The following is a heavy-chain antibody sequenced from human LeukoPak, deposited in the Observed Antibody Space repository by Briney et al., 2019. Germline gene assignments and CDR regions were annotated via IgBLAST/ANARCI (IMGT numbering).Heavy chain of an antibody. Sequence: SETLSLTCTVSGGSISSYYWSWIRQPPGKGLEWIGYIYYSGSTNYNPSLKSRVTISVDTSKNQFSLKLGSVTAADTAVYYCARWGGDWFDPWGQGTLVTVSS. CDR3: ARWGGDWFDP. CDR1: GGSISSYY. V-gene: IGHV4-59*01. J-gene: IGHJ5*02. CDR2: IYYSGST. D-gene: IGHD3-16*01.